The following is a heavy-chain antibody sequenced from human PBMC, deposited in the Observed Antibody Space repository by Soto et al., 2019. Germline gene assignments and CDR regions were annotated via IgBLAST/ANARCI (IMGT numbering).Heavy chain of an antibody. Sequence: RGESLKISCKGSGYTFTSYWIGWVRQMPGEGLEWLGVIYPGDSDTRYSPSFQGQVTISADKSISTAYLQWSSLRASDSAMYYCARSAGSANRFSEYWGQGTLVTVSS. CDR2: IYPGDSDT. V-gene: IGHV5-51*01. CDR1: GYTFTSYW. D-gene: IGHD2-15*01. J-gene: IGHJ4*02. CDR3: ARSAGSANRFSEY.